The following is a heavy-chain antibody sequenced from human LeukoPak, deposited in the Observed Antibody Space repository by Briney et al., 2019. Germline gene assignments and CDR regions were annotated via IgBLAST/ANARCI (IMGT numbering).Heavy chain of an antibody. V-gene: IGHV3-11*04. D-gene: IGHD2-2*01. CDR3: ARVSLPATFDY. CDR1: GFTFNNYY. J-gene: IGHJ4*02. CDR2: ISSSENTI. Sequence: GGSLRLSCAASGFTFNNYYMSWIRQAPGKGLEWVSYISSSENTIYYANSVEGRFTISWDNAKNSLYLQMNSLRAEDTAVYYCARVSLPATFDYWGQGTLVTVSS.